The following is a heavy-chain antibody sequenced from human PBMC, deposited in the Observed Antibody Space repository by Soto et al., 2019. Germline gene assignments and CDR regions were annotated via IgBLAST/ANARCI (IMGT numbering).Heavy chain of an antibody. V-gene: IGHV1-2*04. CDR1: GYTFIGYY. CDR2: INPSTAGA. CDR3: ARASGRDYYYGMGV. Sequence: QVQLVQSGAEVKKPGASVNISCKASGYTFIGYYMNWVRQAPGQGLEWMGWINPSTAGAHSAQKFQGWVTMTSDRSSSTAYVELRGLKSDDSAVYYCARASGRDYYYGMGVWGQGTTVIVSS. J-gene: IGHJ6*02.